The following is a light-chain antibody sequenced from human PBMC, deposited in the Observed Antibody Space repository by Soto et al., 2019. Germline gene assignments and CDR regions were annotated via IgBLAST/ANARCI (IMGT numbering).Light chain of an antibody. CDR2: GNT. V-gene: IGLV1-40*01. CDR3: LSFASSLSVV. J-gene: IGLJ2*01. CDR1: SSNIGAGYD. Sequence: QSVRTQPPSVSGAPGQRVTISFPGSSSNIGAGYDVHWYQQLPGRAPKLLIYGNTNRPSGVPDRFSGSKSGTSASLAITGLQAEDEADYYCLSFASSLSVVFGGGTKLTVL.